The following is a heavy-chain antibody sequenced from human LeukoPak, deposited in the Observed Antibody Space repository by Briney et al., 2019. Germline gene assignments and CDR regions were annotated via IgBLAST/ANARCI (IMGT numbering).Heavy chain of an antibody. CDR3: AREYDSGYYYYFDY. V-gene: IGHV3-7*01. D-gene: IGHD3-22*01. CDR1: GFTFSNAW. Sequence: GGSLRLSCAASGFTFSNAWMSWVRQAPGKGLEWVANIKEDGSEKYYVDSVKGRFTISRDNAKNSLYLQMNSLRAEDTAVYYCAREYDSGYYYYFDYWGQGTLVTVSS. J-gene: IGHJ4*02. CDR2: IKEDGSEK.